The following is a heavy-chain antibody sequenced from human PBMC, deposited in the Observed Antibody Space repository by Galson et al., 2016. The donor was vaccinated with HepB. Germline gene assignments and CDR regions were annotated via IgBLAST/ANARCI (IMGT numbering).Heavy chain of an antibody. CDR3: AKNDILAGYSAFDY. V-gene: IGHV3-30*18. CDR1: GFTFSSYG. CDR2: ISYDGSNK. D-gene: IGHD3-9*01. Sequence: SLRLSCAASGFTFSSYGMHWVRQAPGKGLEWVAVISYDGSNKYYADSVRGRFTISRDNSKNTLVLQMNSLRAKDTAVYYCAKNDILAGYSAFDYWGQGTLVTVSS. J-gene: IGHJ4*02.